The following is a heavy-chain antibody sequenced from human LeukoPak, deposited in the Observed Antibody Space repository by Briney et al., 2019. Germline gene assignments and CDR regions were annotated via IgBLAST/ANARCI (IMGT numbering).Heavy chain of an antibody. CDR2: IRYDGSNK. CDR3: AKDGVAIFGVVPWNYYYYMDV. Sequence: GGSLRLSCAASGFTFSSYSMNWVRQAPGKGLEWVAFIRYDGSNKYYADSVKGRFTISRDNSKNTLYLQMNSLRAEDTAVYYCAKDGVAIFGVVPWNYYYYMDVWGKGTTVTVSS. CDR1: GFTFSSYS. D-gene: IGHD3-3*01. J-gene: IGHJ6*03. V-gene: IGHV3-30*02.